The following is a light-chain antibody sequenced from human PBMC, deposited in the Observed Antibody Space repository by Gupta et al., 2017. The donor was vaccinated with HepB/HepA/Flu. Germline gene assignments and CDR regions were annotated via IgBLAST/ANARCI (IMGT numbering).Light chain of an antibody. CDR2: AAT. V-gene: IGKV1-39*01. Sequence: DIQMTQSPSSLSASVGDRVTITCRSSQRISSNLNWYQQQPGKAPKLLIYAATSLQSGVPSRFSGSGSGTGFTLTISSLQPEDFATYYCQQSYSTPLTFGGGTKVEI. J-gene: IGKJ4*01. CDR1: QRISSN. CDR3: QQSYSTPLT.